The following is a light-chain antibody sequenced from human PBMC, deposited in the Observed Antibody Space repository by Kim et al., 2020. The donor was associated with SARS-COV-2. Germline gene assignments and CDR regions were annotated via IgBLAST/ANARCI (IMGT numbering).Light chain of an antibody. V-gene: IGLV3-1*01. J-gene: IGLJ2*01. CDR3: QAWDSSTVV. CDR1: KLGDKY. Sequence: VSPGQTASITCSGDKLGDKYVYWYQHKPGQSPVVVIYQDSKRPSGIPERFSGSNSGNTATLTISGTQAMDEADYYCQAWDSSTVVFGGGTQLTVL. CDR2: QDS.